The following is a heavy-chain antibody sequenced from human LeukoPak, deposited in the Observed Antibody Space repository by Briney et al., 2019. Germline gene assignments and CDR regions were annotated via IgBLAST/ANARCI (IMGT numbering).Heavy chain of an antibody. CDR1: GFTVSSNY. CDR2: TYSGGST. J-gene: IGHJ4*02. CDR3: ASKRGYNYGYDN. V-gene: IGHV3-53*01. Sequence: GGSLRLSCAASGFTVSSNYMSWVRQAPGKGLEWVSVTYSGGSTYYADSVTGRFTISRDNSKNTLYFQMNSLRAEDTAVYYCASKRGYNYGYDNWGQGTLVTVSS. D-gene: IGHD5-18*01.